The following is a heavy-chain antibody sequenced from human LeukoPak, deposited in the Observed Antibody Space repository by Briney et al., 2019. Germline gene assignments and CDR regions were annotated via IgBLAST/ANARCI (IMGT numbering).Heavy chain of an antibody. CDR3: ARSRLHPIIFDY. CDR2: INHSGST. V-gene: IGHV4-34*01. CDR1: GGSFSGYY. D-gene: IGHD5-24*01. Sequence: PSETLSLTCAVYGGSFSGYYWSWIRQPPGKGLEWIGEINHSGSTNYNPSLKSRVTISVDTSKTQFSLKLSSVTAADTAVYYCARSRLHPIIFDYWGQGTLVTVSS. J-gene: IGHJ4*02.